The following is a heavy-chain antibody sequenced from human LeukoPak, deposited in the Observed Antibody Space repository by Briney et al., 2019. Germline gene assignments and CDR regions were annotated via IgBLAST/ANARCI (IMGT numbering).Heavy chain of an antibody. Sequence: GGSLRLSCVGSGFTFSWYSMSWVRQAPGKGLEWVSGVSGSGGDTNYADSVKGRFTISRDNSKNTLYLQMNSLRAEDTAVYYCAKTPRPYYYDSSGISEGAFDIWGQGTMVTVSS. V-gene: IGHV3-23*01. CDR2: VSGSGGDT. J-gene: IGHJ3*02. D-gene: IGHD3-22*01. CDR3: AKTPRPYYYDSSGISEGAFDI. CDR1: GFTFSWYS.